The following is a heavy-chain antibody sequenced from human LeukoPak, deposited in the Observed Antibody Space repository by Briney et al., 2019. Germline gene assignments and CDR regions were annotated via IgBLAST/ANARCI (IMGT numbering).Heavy chain of an antibody. CDR2: ISTSSSYI. D-gene: IGHD3-10*01. Sequence: PGGSLRLSCAASGFTFSNYNMNWVRQAPGKGLEWVSSISTSSSYIYYADSVKGRFTISRDNAKNSLYLQMNSLRAEDMALYYCAKTGGSGSYWSNAFDIWGQGTMVTVSS. V-gene: IGHV3-21*04. CDR3: AKTGGSGSYWSNAFDI. CDR1: GFTFSNYN. J-gene: IGHJ3*02.